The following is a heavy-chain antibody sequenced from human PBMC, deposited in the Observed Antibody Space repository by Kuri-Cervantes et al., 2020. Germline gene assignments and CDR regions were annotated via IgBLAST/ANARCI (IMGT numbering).Heavy chain of an antibody. CDR3: ARGITMVRGIIITTNRLDVFDI. V-gene: IGHV1-2*02. CDR1: GGTFSSYA. CDR2: INPNSGGT. D-gene: IGHD3-10*01. J-gene: IGHJ3*02. Sequence: ASVKVSCKASGGTFSSYAISWVRQAPGQGLEWMGWINPNSGGTNYAQKFQGRVTMTRDTSISTAYMELSRLRSDDTAVYYCARGITMVRGIIITTNRLDVFDIWGQGTMVTVSS.